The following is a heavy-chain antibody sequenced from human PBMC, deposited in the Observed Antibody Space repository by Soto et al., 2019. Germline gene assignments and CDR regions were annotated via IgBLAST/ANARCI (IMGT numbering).Heavy chain of an antibody. Sequence: PGGSLILSCAASGFTFSSYAMSWVRQAPGKGLEWVSAISGSGGSTYYADSVKGRFTISRDNSKNTLYLQMNSLRAEDTAVYYCTASSGWYNAFDTWGQGTMVTVSS. CDR2: ISGSGGST. CDR3: TASSGWYNAFDT. CDR1: GFTFSSYA. D-gene: IGHD6-19*01. J-gene: IGHJ3*02. V-gene: IGHV3-23*01.